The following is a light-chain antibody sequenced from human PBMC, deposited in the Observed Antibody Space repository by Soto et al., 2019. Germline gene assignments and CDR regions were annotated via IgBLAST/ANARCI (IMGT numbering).Light chain of an antibody. CDR2: EVT. Sequence: QSVLTQPASVSGSHGQSITISCTGTSSDVGHYDYVSWYQQHPGKVPKLIISEVTTRPSGVSDRFSGSKSGNTASLTISRLQAEDEAHYYCSSYTTAYTQVFGGGTKLTVL. CDR1: SSDVGHYDY. CDR3: SSYTTAYTQV. V-gene: IGLV2-14*01. J-gene: IGLJ3*02.